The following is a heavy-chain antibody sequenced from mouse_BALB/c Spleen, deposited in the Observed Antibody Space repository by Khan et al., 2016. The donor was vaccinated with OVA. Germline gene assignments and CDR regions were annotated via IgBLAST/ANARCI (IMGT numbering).Heavy chain of an antibody. J-gene: IGHJ4*01. D-gene: IGHD2-14*01. Sequence: QVQLKQSGPGLVAPSQSLSITCTVSGFSLSRYNIHWVRQPPGKGLEWLGMIWGGGGIDYNSTLKSRLSIRKDNSKSQVLLKMNSLQTDDTAMYYCARAYYRYDAYDAMDYWGQGTSVTVSS. CDR3: ARAYYRYDAYDAMDY. CDR2: IWGGGGI. CDR1: GFSLSRYN. V-gene: IGHV2-6-4*01.